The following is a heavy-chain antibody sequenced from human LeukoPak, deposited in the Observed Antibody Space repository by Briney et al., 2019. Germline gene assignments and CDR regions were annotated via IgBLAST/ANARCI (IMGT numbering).Heavy chain of an antibody. V-gene: IGHV4-59*08. Sequence: SEALSLICTVSGGSISSYYWSWIRQPPGKGLEWIEYIHYSGSTNYNPSLKSRVTISVDTSKNQFSLKLSSVTAADTAVYYCARHRRGNSILNWFDPWGQGTLVTVSS. CDR3: ARHRRGNSILNWFDP. D-gene: IGHD3-10*01. CDR2: IHYSGST. CDR1: GGSISSYY. J-gene: IGHJ5*01.